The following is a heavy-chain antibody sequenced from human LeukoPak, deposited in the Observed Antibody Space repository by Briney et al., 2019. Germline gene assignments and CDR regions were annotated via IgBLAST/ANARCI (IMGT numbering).Heavy chain of an antibody. CDR3: ARGDDLGPLRYFDY. CDR2: IYTSGST. CDR1: GGSISSGSYY. V-gene: IGHV4-61*02. J-gene: IGHJ4*02. D-gene: IGHD1-1*01. Sequence: SQTLSLTCTVSGGSISSGSYYWSWIRQPAGKGLEWIGRIYTSGSTNYNPSLKSRVTISVDTSKNQFSLKLSSVTAADTAVYYCARGDDLGPLRYFDYWGQGTLVTVSS.